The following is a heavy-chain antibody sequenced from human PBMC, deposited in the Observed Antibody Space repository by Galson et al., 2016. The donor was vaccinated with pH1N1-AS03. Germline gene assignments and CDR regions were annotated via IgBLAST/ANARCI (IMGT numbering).Heavy chain of an antibody. J-gene: IGHJ3*01. Sequence: SLRLSCAASGFSFSTYWMYWVRQAPGKGLVWLARINGDATTTNYADSVRGRFTISRDNAKNTLHLQMNSLRVEDTANYFCAKEVGSSGWFDACDLWGQGTVVTCSS. V-gene: IGHV3-74*01. CDR3: AKEVGSSGWFDACDL. CDR1: GFSFSTYW. CDR2: INGDATTT. D-gene: IGHD6-19*01.